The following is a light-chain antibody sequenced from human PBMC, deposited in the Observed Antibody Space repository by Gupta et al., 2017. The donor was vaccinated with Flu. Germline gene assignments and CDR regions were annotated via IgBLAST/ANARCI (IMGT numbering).Light chain of an antibody. Sequence: QPVLTQPPAVSGAPGQRVTISCTGSSSNSGAGYDVHWYQQLPGTAPNLLIYGNSNRPSGVADRFSGSKSGTSATLAITGLQAEDEADYYCQSYDSSLSGHVVFGGGTKLTVL. CDR3: QSYDSSLSGHVV. V-gene: IGLV1-40*01. J-gene: IGLJ2*01. CDR1: SSNSGAGYD. CDR2: GNS.